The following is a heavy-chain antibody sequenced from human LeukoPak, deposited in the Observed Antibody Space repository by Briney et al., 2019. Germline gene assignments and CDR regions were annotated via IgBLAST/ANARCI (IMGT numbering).Heavy chain of an antibody. J-gene: IGHJ4*02. CDR2: FDPEDGET. CDR1: GYTLTELS. D-gene: IGHD3-22*01. CDR3: ATGGYYDSSGYYYGGYY. V-gene: IGHV1-24*01. Sequence: ASVKVSCKVSGYTLTELSMHWVRQAPGKGLEWMGGFDPEDGETIYAQKFQGRGTMTEDTSTDTVYMEMSSLRSEDTAVYYCATGGYYDSSGYYYGGYYWGQGTLVTVSS.